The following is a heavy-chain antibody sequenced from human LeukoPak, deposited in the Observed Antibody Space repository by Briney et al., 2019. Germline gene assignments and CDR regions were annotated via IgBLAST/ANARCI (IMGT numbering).Heavy chain of an antibody. CDR3: ARGPTGSSWYVWVDY. D-gene: IGHD6-13*01. CDR2: ISSSSSYI. J-gene: IGHJ4*02. CDR1: GFTFSSYS. Sequence: GGSLRLSCAASGFTFSSYSMNWVRQAPGEGLEWVSSISSSSSYIYYADSVKGRFTISRDSSKNSLYLQMNSLRAEDTALYYCARGPTGSSWYVWVDYWGQGTLVTVSS. V-gene: IGHV3-21*01.